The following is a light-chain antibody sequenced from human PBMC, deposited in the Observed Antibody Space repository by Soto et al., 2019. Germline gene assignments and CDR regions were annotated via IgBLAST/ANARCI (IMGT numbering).Light chain of an antibody. CDR1: QSVSSY. CDR2: DAS. J-gene: IGKJ5*01. V-gene: IGKV3-11*01. CDR3: QQRSNWPPIT. Sequence: EIVLTQSPGTLSLSPGDRATLSCRASQSVSSYLAWYQQKPGQAPRLLIYDASNRATGIPARFSGSGSGTDFTLTISSLEPEDFAVYYCQQRSNWPPITFGQGTRLE.